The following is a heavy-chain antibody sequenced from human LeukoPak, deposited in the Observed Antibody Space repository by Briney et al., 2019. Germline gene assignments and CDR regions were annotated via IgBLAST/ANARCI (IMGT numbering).Heavy chain of an antibody. V-gene: IGHV3-23*01. CDR3: AKYGPQDSGSSHFDY. J-gene: IGHJ4*02. Sequence: GGSLRLSCAASGFTFSNYAMSWVRQAPGKGLEWVSGISDRGGSTYYADSVKGRFTISRDNSKNTLYLQMNSLRAEDTAVYYCAKYGPQDSGSSHFDYWGQGALVTVSS. CDR1: GFTFSNYA. CDR2: ISDRGGST. D-gene: IGHD1-26*01.